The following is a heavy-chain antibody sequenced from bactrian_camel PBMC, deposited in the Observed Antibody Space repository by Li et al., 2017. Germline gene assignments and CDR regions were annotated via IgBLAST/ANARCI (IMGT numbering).Heavy chain of an antibody. D-gene: IGHD3*01. V-gene: IGHV3S31*01. Sequence: VQLVESGGGSVQAGGSLRLSCAASGYIDSRSCTGWFRQALGKEREEVAAIYTGGGSTDYADSVKGRFTISRDNAKNTVYLQMDSLKPEDTAMYYCVRAVRLATIMDVAWGAMDTWGKGTQVTVS. CDR1: GYIDSRSC. CDR2: IYTGGGST. J-gene: IGHJ7*01.